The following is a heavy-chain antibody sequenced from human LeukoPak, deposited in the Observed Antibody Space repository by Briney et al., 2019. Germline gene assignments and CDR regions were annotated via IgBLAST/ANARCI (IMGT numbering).Heavy chain of an antibody. J-gene: IGHJ4*02. Sequence: SETLSLTCTVSGGSISSYYWSWIRQPPGRGLEWIGYIHYSGSTNYNPSLKSRVTISVDTSKNQFSLRLSSVTAADTAVYYCARGLLRRDGYNWVYWGQGTLVTVSS. V-gene: IGHV4-59*01. CDR3: ARGLLRRDGYNWVY. CDR1: GGSISSYY. D-gene: IGHD5-24*01. CDR2: IHYSGST.